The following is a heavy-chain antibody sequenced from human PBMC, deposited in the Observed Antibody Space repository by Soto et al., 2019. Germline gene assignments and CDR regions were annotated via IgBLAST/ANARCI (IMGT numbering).Heavy chain of an antibody. V-gene: IGHV4-34*01. CDR3: ARPRRTMIQAYYGMDV. D-gene: IGHD3-22*01. Sequence: QVQLQQWGAGLLKPSETLSLTCAVYGGSFSGYSWSWIRQPPGKGLEWIGEINHSGSTNYNPSLKSRVTISVDTSKNQFSLKLSSVTAADTAVYYCARPRRTMIQAYYGMDVWGQGTTVTVSS. CDR1: GGSFSGYS. J-gene: IGHJ6*02. CDR2: INHSGST.